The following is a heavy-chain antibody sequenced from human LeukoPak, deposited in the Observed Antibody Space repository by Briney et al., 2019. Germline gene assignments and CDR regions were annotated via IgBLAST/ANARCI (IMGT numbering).Heavy chain of an antibody. CDR1: GFNFTTHG. Sequence: GGSLRLSCAASGFNFTTHGMNWVRQDPGEGLEWLSSFCSSGSYTYYTDSVKGRFTISRDNAKNSLYLQMNSLRAEDTAVYYCARYVRSYYDSEREPFDYWGQGTLVTVSS. CDR3: ARYVRSYYDSEREPFDY. D-gene: IGHD1-26*01. CDR2: FCSSGSYT. J-gene: IGHJ4*02. V-gene: IGHV3-21*01.